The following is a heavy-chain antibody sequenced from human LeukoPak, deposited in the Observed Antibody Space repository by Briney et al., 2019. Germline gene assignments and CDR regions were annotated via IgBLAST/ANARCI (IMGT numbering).Heavy chain of an antibody. CDR2: IYYSGST. J-gene: IGHJ4*02. Sequence: SETLSLTCTVSGGSISSSSYYWGWIRQPPGKGLEWIGSIYYSGSTYYNPSLKSRVTISVDTSKNQFSLKLSSVTAADTAVYYCVSDYSNQFDYWGQGTLVTVSS. CDR1: GGSISSSSYY. CDR3: VSDYSNQFDY. V-gene: IGHV4-39*07. D-gene: IGHD4-11*01.